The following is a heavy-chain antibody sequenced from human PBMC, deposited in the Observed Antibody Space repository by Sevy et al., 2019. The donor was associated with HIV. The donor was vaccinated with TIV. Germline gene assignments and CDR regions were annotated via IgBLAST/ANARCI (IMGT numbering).Heavy chain of an antibody. CDR1: GFIFSSYS. V-gene: IGHV3-21*01. CDR2: ISSSSKYI. CDR3: AGDPAIAAAVTFDY. D-gene: IGHD6-13*01. Sequence: GGSLRLSCAASGFIFSSYSINWVRQAPGKGLEWVSSISSSSKYIYYADSVKGRFTISRANAKNSLFLKMNSLRAEDTAVYYCAGDPAIAAAVTFDYWGQGTLVTVSS. J-gene: IGHJ4*02.